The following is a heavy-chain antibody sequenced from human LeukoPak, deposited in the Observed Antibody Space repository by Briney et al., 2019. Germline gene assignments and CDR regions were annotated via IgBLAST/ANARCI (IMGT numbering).Heavy chain of an antibody. CDR3: AKDRPYSSSWYGAGDY. CDR1: GFTVSSYY. D-gene: IGHD6-13*01. CDR2: IYSGGST. J-gene: IGHJ4*02. V-gene: IGHV3-66*01. Sequence: GGSLRLSCAASGFTVSSYYMSWVRQAPGKGLEWVSIIYSGGSTFYADSVKGRFTISRDNSKNTLYLQMNSLRAEDTAVYYCAKDRPYSSSWYGAGDYWGQGTLVTVSS.